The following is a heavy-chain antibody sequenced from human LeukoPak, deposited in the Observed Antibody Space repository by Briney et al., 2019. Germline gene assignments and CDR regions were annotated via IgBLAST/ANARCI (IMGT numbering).Heavy chain of an antibody. V-gene: IGHV3-74*01. Sequence: GRSLRLSCAASGLTFNVRWMHWVRHAPGKGLVWVSRIHRDGSGTIHADSGEGRFTISRDNAKNTLYLQMNSLRAEDTAVYYCARAVEGLQSYVFDIWGQGTIVTVSS. CDR2: IHRDGSGT. J-gene: IGHJ3*02. CDR1: GLTFNVRW. D-gene: IGHD5-24*01. CDR3: ARAVEGLQSYVFDI.